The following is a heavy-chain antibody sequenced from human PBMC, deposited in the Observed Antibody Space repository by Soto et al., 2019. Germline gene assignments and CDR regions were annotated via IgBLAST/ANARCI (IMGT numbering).Heavy chain of an antibody. CDR1: DGSISSSSYY. Sequence: PSVMLSHKCTVFDGSISSSSYYWGWIRQPPGKGLEWIGSIYYSGSTYYNPSLKSRVTISVDTSKNQFSLKLSSVTAADTAVYYCATPIAYGDYEFDYWGQGTLVTVSS. D-gene: IGHD4-17*01. J-gene: IGHJ4*02. CDR2: IYYSGST. CDR3: ATPIAYGDYEFDY. V-gene: IGHV4-39*01.